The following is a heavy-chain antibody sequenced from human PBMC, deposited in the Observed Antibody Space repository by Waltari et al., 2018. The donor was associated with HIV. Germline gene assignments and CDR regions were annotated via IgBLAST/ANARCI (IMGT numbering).Heavy chain of an antibody. Sequence: QVQLQESGPGLLKPSATLSLTCVVSGYSISSDDNWGWVRQPPGKGLEWIGSVYHSGSTLHNPSLNSRVTISIDTSKSQFSLKLSSVTAADTAVYYCARAGVVPALFDLWGRGTLVTVSS. CDR2: VYHSGST. J-gene: IGHJ2*01. V-gene: IGHV4-38-2*01. CDR1: GYSISSDDN. CDR3: ARAGVVPALFDL. D-gene: IGHD2-2*01.